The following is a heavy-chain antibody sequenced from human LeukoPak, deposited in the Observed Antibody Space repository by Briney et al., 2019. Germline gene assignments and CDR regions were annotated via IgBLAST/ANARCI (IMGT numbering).Heavy chain of an antibody. CDR1: GLIFIDYS. V-gene: IGHV3-48*01. J-gene: IGHJ4*02. CDR2: ISNSSSTI. CDR3: ARGAAVTSIRFAY. D-gene: IGHD6-25*01. Sequence: GGSLRLSCAVSGLIFIDYSFNWVRQAPGKGLEWVSYISNSSSTIYYADSVKGRFTISRDNAKNSLYLQMNSLRAEDTAVYHFARGAAVTSIRFAYWGQGTLVTVSS.